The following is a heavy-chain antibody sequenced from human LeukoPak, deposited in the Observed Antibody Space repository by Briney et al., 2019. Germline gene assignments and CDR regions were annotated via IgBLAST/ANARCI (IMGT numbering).Heavy chain of an antibody. V-gene: IGHV3-21*01. CDR2: ISSSSGSYI. D-gene: IGHD6-13*01. J-gene: IGHJ4*02. Sequence: PGGSLRLSCAASGFTFSSYSMNWVRQAPGKGLEWVSCISSSSGSYIYYADSVKGRFTISRGNAKNSLYLQMNSLRAEDTAVYYCARDRSSSRDLDYWGQGTLVTVSS. CDR3: ARDRSSSRDLDY. CDR1: GFTFSSYS.